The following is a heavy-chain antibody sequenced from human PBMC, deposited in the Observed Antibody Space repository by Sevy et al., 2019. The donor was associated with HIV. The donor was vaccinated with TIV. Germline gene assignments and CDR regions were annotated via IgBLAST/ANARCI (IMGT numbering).Heavy chain of an antibody. CDR3: AGYCSGGSCSSPRDYYYYGMDV. J-gene: IGHJ6*02. CDR2: IRYDGSNK. Sequence: GGSLRLSCAASGFTFSSYGMHWVRQAPGKGLEWVAFIRYDGSNKYYADSMKGRFTISRDNSKNTLYLQMNSLRAEDTAVYYCAGYCSGGSCSSPRDYYYYGMDVWGQGTTVTVSS. CDR1: GFTFSSYG. D-gene: IGHD2-15*01. V-gene: IGHV3-30*02.